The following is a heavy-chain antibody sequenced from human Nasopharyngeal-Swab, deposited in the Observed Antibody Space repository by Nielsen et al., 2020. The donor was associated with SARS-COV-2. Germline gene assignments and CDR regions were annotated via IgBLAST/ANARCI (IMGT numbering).Heavy chain of an antibody. CDR1: GFIFSNYN. Sequence: GESLKISCAASGFIFSNYNMNWVRQAPGKGLEWVSYIGVTSSTRYYADSLRGRFTISRDNAKNSLYLQMNSLRAEDTAVYYCARGGSSWPHWYFDLWGRGTLVTAPQ. J-gene: IGHJ2*01. CDR2: IGVTSSTR. V-gene: IGHV3-48*04. CDR3: ARGGSSWPHWYFDL. D-gene: IGHD6-13*01.